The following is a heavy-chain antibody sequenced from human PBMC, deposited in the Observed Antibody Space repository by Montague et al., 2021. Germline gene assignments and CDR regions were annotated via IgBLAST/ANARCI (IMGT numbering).Heavy chain of an antibody. V-gene: IGHV4-59*01. CDR3: ARKGTNWDY. Sequence: SETLSLTCTVSGDSINFYYWSWIRQPPGKGLEWIGYVYYTGTTNYNPSLKSRVTISVDTSRNQFFLNVNFVTAADTAVYYCARKGTNWDYWGQGTLVTVSS. CDR2: VYYTGTT. CDR1: GDSINFYY. D-gene: IGHD2-8*01. J-gene: IGHJ4*02.